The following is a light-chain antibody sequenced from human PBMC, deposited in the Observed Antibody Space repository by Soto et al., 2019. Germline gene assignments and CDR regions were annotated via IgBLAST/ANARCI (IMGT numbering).Light chain of an antibody. V-gene: IGLV2-8*01. CDR3: SSYVGSNNFYV. CDR2: EVS. CDR1: SSDVGGYNY. J-gene: IGLJ1*01. Sequence: ALTQPPSASGSPGQSVAISCTGTSSDVGGYNYVSWYQQHPGKAPKLMIYEVSKRPSGVPDRFSGSKSGNTASLTVSRLQAEDEADYYCSSYVGSNNFYVFGTGTKSPS.